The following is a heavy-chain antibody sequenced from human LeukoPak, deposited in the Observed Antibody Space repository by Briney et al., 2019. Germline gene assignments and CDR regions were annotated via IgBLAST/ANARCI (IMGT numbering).Heavy chain of an antibody. CDR3: AREDILTGYLIDC. D-gene: IGHD3-9*01. CDR2: IYYSGST. CDR1: GGSISSSSYY. V-gene: IGHV4-39*07. Sequence: SETLSLTCTVSGGSISSSSYYWGWIRQPPGKGLEWIGSIYYSGSTYYNPSLKSRVTISVDTSKNQFSLKLSSVTAADTAVYYCAREDILTGYLIDCWGQGTLVTVSS. J-gene: IGHJ4*02.